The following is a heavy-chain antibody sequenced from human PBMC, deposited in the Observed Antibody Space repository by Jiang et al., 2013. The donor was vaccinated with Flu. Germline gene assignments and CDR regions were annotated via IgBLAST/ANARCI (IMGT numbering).Heavy chain of an antibody. CDR2: ISDNGGTT. Sequence: VQLLESGGDLVQPGGSLRLSCAASGFTFGTYAMIWFRQAPGKGLEWVSSISDNGGTTFYADSVKGRFIISRDNSKNTAYLQMSGLRAEDTALYYCAKGRRGVSTGNSYGEKWGQGTLVTVSS. V-gene: IGHV3-23*01. CDR1: GFTFGTYA. J-gene: IGHJ4*02. CDR3: AKGRRGVSTGNSYGEK. D-gene: IGHD1-14*01.